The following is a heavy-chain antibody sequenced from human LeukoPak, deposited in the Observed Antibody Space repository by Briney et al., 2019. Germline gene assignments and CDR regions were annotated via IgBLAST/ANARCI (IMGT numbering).Heavy chain of an antibody. Sequence: GGSLRLSCAGSGFTLGNSWMNWFRQAPGKGLEWVAHIKQDGSDAYVDSVKGRFTISRDIAKTSLFLHMNSLTTEDSAVYYCAREHSSHFTWGQGTLVTVSS. V-gene: IGHV3-7*01. D-gene: IGHD3-3*02. J-gene: IGHJ4*02. CDR1: GFTLGNSW. CDR2: IKQDGSDA. CDR3: AREHSSHFT.